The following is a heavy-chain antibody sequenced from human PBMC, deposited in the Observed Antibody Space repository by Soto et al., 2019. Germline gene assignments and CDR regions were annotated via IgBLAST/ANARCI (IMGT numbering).Heavy chain of an antibody. CDR1: GYTFSGYY. Sequence: QVQLVQAGAEVKKPGASVKVSCKASGYTFSGYYMHWVRQAPGQGLEWMGWINPNSGGTNYAQKFQGWVTMTRDTSISTAYMELSRLRSDDTAVYYCAGGFGEENYYGMDVWGQGTTVAVSS. CDR3: AGGFGEENYYGMDV. J-gene: IGHJ6*01. D-gene: IGHD3-10*01. CDR2: INPNSGGT. V-gene: IGHV1-2*04.